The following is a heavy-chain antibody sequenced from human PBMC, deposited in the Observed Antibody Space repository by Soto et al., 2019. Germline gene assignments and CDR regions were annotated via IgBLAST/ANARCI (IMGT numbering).Heavy chain of an antibody. J-gene: IGHJ5*02. CDR2: IYYSGST. V-gene: IGHV4-39*01. Sequence: PSATLSLTCTVSGGSISSSSYYWGWIRQPPGKGLEWIGSIYYSGSTYHNPSLKSRVTISVDTSKNQFSLKLSSVTAADTAVYYCARKEWLRFSNWFDPWGQGTLVTVSS. D-gene: IGHD5-12*01. CDR1: GGSISSSSYY. CDR3: ARKEWLRFSNWFDP.